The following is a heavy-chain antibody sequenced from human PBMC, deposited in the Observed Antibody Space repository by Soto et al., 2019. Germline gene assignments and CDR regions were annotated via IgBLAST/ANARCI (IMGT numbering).Heavy chain of an antibody. D-gene: IGHD3-3*01. CDR3: ARRSRYYDFWSGDPGYYYYMDV. CDR1: GGSFSGYY. Sequence: SETLSLTCAVYGGSFSGYYWSRIRQPPGKGLEWIGEINHSGSTNYNPSLKSRVTISVDTSKNQFSLKLSSVTAADTAVYYCARRSRYYDFWSGDPGYYYYMDVWGKGTTVTVSS. J-gene: IGHJ6*03. CDR2: INHSGST. V-gene: IGHV4-34*01.